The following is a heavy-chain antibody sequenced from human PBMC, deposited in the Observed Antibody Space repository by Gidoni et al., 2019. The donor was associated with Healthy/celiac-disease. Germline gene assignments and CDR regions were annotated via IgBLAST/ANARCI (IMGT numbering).Heavy chain of an antibody. D-gene: IGHD6-13*01. CDR2: INPNSGGT. V-gene: IGHV1-2*04. J-gene: IGHJ6*02. Sequence: QVQLVQSGAEVKKPGASVKVSCKASGYTFTGYYMHWVRQAPGQGLEWMGWINPNSGGTNYAQKFQGWVTMTRDTSISTAYMELSRLRSDDTAVYYCARELRHDPSAAVELYYYGMDVWGQGTTVTVSS. CDR1: GYTFTGYY. CDR3: ARELRHDPSAAVELYYYGMDV.